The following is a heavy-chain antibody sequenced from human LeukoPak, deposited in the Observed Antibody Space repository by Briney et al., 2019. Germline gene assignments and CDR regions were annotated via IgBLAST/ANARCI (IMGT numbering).Heavy chain of an antibody. CDR2: IYPRDGST. D-gene: IGHD3-22*01. Sequence: ASVKVSCKASGYTFTSNYIHWVRQAPGQGLEWMGMIYPRDGSTSYAQKFQGRVTVTRDTSTSTVHMELSGLRSEDTAVYYCARDRYYYDSSGYYYVSSDYFDYWGQGTLVTVSS. J-gene: IGHJ4*02. V-gene: IGHV1-46*01. CDR1: GYTFTSNY. CDR3: ARDRYYYDSSGYYYVSSDYFDY.